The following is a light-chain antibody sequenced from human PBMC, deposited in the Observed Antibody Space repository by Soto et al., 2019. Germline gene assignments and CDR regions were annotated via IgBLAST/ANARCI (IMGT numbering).Light chain of an antibody. V-gene: IGLV2-14*01. CDR3: SSYTTTFAVV. CDR2: EVS. Sequence: VLTQPASVSGSPGQSITISCTGTSSDVGGHNSVSWYQQHPGEVPKLMISEVSKRPSGVSNRFSGSKSGNTASLTISGLQAEDEADYYCSSYTTTFAVVFGGGTKVTVL. J-gene: IGLJ2*01. CDR1: SSDVGGHNS.